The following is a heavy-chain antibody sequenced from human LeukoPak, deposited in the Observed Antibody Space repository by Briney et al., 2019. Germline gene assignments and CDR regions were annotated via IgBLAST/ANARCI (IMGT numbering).Heavy chain of an antibody. V-gene: IGHV4-4*07. CDR3: ARHPPSGDYFLWWFDP. D-gene: IGHD2/OR15-2a*01. J-gene: IGHJ5*02. CDR1: GGSISSYY. Sequence: PSETLSLTCTVSGGSISSYYWSWIRQPAGKGLEWIGRIYTSGSTNYNPSLKSRVTMSVDTSKNQFSLKLSSVTAADTAVYYCARHPPSGDYFLWWFDPWGQGTLVTVSS. CDR2: IYTSGST.